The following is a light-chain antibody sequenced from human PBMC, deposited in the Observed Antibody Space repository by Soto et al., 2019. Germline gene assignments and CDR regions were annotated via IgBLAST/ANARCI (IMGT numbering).Light chain of an antibody. V-gene: IGKV1D-12*01. J-gene: IGKJ5*01. Sequence: DIQVTQCPSSVPASVGDRVTITCRASQDIAGYLAWYQHKPGRTPELLIHGASRLQGGVPARFSGSGYGTEFNLSINSLQTEDCPTYYCEQAYSFPITFGQGTRLDI. CDR2: GAS. CDR1: QDIAGY. CDR3: EQAYSFPIT.